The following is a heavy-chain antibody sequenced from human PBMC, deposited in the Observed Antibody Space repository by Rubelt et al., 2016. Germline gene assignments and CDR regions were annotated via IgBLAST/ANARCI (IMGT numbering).Heavy chain of an antibody. J-gene: IGHJ6*02. Sequence: QVQLVQSGAEVKKPGASVKVSCKASGYMFASYGITWVRQAPGPGLEWMGWISANNGNTNYAQRLQGRVTMTTDISTSTGDMELRSLKSVDTAVYYCAREGYDGSGSYLYNYGMDVWGQGTTVTVSS. D-gene: IGHD3-10*01. CDR3: AREGYDGSGSYLYNYGMDV. V-gene: IGHV1-18*01. CDR1: GYMFASYG. CDR2: ISANNGNT.